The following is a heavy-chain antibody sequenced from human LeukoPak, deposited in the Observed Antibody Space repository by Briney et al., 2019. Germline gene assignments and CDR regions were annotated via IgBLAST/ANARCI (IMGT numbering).Heavy chain of an antibody. Sequence: GASVKVSCKASGYTFTSYGIGWVRQAPGQGLEWMGWISAYNGNTNYAQKLQGRVTMTTDTSTSTAYMGLRSLRSDDTAVYYCARAPSLNWFDPWGQGTLVTVSS. CDR1: GYTFTSYG. J-gene: IGHJ5*02. V-gene: IGHV1-18*01. CDR3: ARAPSLNWFDP. CDR2: ISAYNGNT.